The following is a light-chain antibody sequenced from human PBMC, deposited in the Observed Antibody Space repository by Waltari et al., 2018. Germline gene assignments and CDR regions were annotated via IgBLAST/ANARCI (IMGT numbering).Light chain of an antibody. V-gene: IGKV3-20*01. CDR3: QHYLRLPVT. J-gene: IGKJ1*01. CDR1: QRVTSA. CDR2: GAS. Sequence: EIVLTQSPGTLSLSPGASATLSCRTSQRVTSALAWYQQKPGQAPRLLIYGASNRATGIPDRFSGSGSGTDFSLTISSLEPEDFAVYYCQHYLRLPVTFGQGTKVEVK.